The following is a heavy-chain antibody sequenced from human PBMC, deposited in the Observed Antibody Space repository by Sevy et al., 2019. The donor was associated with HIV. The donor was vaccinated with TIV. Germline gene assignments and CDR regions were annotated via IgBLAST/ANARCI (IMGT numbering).Heavy chain of an antibody. CDR3: ARVREAIYYFGMDV. CDR2: ISYSANT. CDR1: GGSVTSGNYY. V-gene: IGHV4-61*01. J-gene: IGHJ6*02. Sequence: SETLSLTCTVSGGSVTSGNYYWTWIRQPPGKGLEWIGYISYSANTKYNPSLKSRVIISVDTSKTQFSLTLSSVTAAATAVYYCARVREAIYYFGMDVWGQGTTVTVSS.